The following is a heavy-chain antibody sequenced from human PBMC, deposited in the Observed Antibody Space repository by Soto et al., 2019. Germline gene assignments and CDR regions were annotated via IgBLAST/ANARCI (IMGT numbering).Heavy chain of an antibody. CDR3: ARLDCRSTSCYAWSYGMDV. D-gene: IGHD2-2*01. Sequence: QVQLVQSGAEVKKPGASVKVSCKASGYTFTSYYMHWVRQAPGQGLEWMGIINPSGGSTSYAQKLRGRVTMTRDTCKSTVYMELSSLRSEDTAVYYCARLDCRSTSCYAWSYGMDVWGQGTTVTVSS. CDR1: GYTFTSYY. CDR2: INPSGGST. V-gene: IGHV1-46*04. J-gene: IGHJ6*02.